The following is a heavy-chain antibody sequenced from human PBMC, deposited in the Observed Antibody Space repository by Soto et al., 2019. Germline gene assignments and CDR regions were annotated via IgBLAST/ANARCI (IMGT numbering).Heavy chain of an antibody. D-gene: IGHD6-6*01. CDR1: GFTFSDSG. J-gene: IGHJ4*02. CDR3: GRSNRYSGSSGWGGGFDY. Sequence: QVQLVESGGGVFQRGGSRRLSCATSGFTFSDSGMHWFRQAPGKGLGGVAVIWADGSDKSYADSGGGRFTFSRDNSKNTLYLQMNSLRAEDTGVYYCGRSNRYSGSSGWGGGFDYWGQGTLVTVSS. CDR2: IWADGSDK. V-gene: IGHV3-33*01.